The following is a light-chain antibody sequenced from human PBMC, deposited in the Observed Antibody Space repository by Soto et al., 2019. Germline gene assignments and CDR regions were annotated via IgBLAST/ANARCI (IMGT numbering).Light chain of an antibody. CDR2: DAS. V-gene: IGKV3-11*01. Sequence: EVVLRQSPATLSLSTGERATLACRARESVFGYLAWYQHKPRQATRLIIYDASNRANGVPARFSGSGSGTDFTLTISSLEPEDFAVYYCQQRYRWPPITFGQGTRLEIK. J-gene: IGKJ5*01. CDR3: QQRYRWPPIT. CDR1: ESVFGY.